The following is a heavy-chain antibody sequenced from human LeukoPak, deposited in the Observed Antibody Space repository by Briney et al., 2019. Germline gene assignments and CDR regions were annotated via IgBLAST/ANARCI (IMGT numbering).Heavy chain of an antibody. Sequence: PGGSLRLSCAASGFTFSNFGMHWVRQAPGKGLEWVAVISYDGGSKYYADSVKGRFTISRDNSKNTLYLQMNGLRAEDTAVYYCASGSMVRSLYYYYYGMDVWGQGTTVTVSS. J-gene: IGHJ6*02. V-gene: IGHV3-30*03. D-gene: IGHD3-10*01. CDR1: GFTFSNFG. CDR2: ISYDGGSK. CDR3: ASGSMVRSLYYYYYGMDV.